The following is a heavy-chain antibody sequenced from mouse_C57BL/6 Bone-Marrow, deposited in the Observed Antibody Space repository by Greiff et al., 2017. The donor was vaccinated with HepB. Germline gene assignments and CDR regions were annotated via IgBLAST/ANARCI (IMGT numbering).Heavy chain of an antibody. CDR2: INPSNGGT. CDR3: ASDDGSRFAY. Sequence: QVQLQQPGTELVKPGASVKLSCKASGYTFTSYWMHWVKQRPGQGLEWIGNINPSNGGTKYNEKFKSKATLTGDKSSSTAYMPLSSRTSEDSAVYYCASDDGSRFAYWGQGTLVTVSA. V-gene: IGHV1-53*01. CDR1: GYTFTSYW. D-gene: IGHD1-1*01. J-gene: IGHJ3*01.